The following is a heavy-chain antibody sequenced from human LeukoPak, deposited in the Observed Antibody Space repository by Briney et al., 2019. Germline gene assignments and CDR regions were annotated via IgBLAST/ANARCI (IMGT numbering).Heavy chain of an antibody. CDR3: ARGALYYYDSSGYPHFDY. CDR1: GYTFTSYG. Sequence: ASVKVSCKASGYTFTSYGISWVRQAPGQGLEWMGWISAYNGNTNYAQKLQGRVTMTTDTSTSTAYMELRSLRSDDTAVYYCARGALYYYDSSGYPHFDYWGQGTLVTVSS. J-gene: IGHJ4*02. V-gene: IGHV1-18*01. D-gene: IGHD3-22*01. CDR2: ISAYNGNT.